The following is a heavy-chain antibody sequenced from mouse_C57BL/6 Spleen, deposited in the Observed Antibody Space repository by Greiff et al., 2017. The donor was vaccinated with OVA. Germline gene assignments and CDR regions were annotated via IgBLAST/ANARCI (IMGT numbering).Heavy chain of an antibody. CDR3: ARGGYDYDWFAY. J-gene: IGHJ3*01. CDR1: GYTFTDYY. V-gene: IGHV1-26*01. D-gene: IGHD2-4*01. Sequence: VQLRQSGPELVQPGASVKISCKASGYTFTDYYMNWVKQSHGKSLEWIGDINPNNGGTSYKQKFKGKVKLTVDKSSSTAYMELRSLTSEDSAVYYCARGGYDYDWFAYWGQGTLVTVSA. CDR2: INPNNGGT.